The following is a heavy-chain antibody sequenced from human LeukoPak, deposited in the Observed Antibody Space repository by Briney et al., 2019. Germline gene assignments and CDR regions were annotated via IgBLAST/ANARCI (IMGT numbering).Heavy chain of an antibody. CDR2: ISSSSSYI. CDR3: AKGRGRNPSGYYYYMDV. D-gene: IGHD3-16*01. Sequence: GGSLRLSCAASGFTFSSYSMNWVRQAPGKGLEWVSSISSSSSYIYYADSVKGRFTISRDNSKGTLYLLMSSLRADDTAVYYCAKGRGRNPSGYYYYMDVWGKGTTVTISS. CDR1: GFTFSSYS. V-gene: IGHV3-21*04. J-gene: IGHJ6*04.